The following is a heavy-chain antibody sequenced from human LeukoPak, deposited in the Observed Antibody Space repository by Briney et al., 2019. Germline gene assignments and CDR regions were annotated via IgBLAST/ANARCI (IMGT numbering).Heavy chain of an antibody. CDR2: ISRTSSSI. V-gene: IGHV3-21*01. CDR3: ARDYYGDYFFDY. J-gene: IGHJ4*02. Sequence: GGSLRLSCAASGFTFSSYSMNWLRQAPGKGLEWVSSISRTSSSIYYADSVKGRFTISRGNAKNSLYLQMNSLRAEDTAVYYCARDYYGDYFFDYWGQGTLVTVSS. CDR1: GFTFSSYS. D-gene: IGHD4-17*01.